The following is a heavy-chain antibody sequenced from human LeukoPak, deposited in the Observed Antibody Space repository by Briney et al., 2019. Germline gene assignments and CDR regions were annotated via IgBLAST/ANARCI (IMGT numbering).Heavy chain of an antibody. CDR3: ARGREVAGTVAY. Sequence: GASVNVSCKASGYTFTDYYMHWVRQAPGQGLEWMGWINTISGGTNYAQKFQGRVTMTRDTSNSTAYMELSRLTSDDTAVYCCARGREVAGTVAYWGQGTLVTVSS. V-gene: IGHV1-2*02. CDR2: INTISGGT. D-gene: IGHD6-19*01. CDR1: GYTFTDYY. J-gene: IGHJ4*02.